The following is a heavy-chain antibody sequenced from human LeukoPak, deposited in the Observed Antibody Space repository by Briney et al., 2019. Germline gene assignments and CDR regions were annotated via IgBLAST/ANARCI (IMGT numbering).Heavy chain of an antibody. CDR2: MNPNSGNT. V-gene: IGHV1-8*01. Sequence: ASVKVSCKASGYTFINYDINWVRQATGQGLEWMGWMNPNSGNTGYAQRFQGRVTMTRDTSINTAYMELSSLRSEDTAVYYCARGGTEGLWPDSWGQGTLVTVST. CDR3: ARGGTEGLWPDS. D-gene: IGHD2-21*01. CDR1: GYTFINYD. J-gene: IGHJ5*01.